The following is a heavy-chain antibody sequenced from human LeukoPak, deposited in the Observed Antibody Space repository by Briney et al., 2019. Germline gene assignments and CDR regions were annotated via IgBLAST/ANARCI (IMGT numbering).Heavy chain of an antibody. J-gene: IGHJ4*02. CDR3: AKEGTYNNFWSGYFH. D-gene: IGHD3-3*01. Sequence: GGSLRLSCAASGFTFSSYGMHWVRQAPGKGLEWVAVISYDGSNKYYADSVKGRFTISRDNSKNTLYLQMNSLRAEDTALYYCAKEGTYNNFWSGYFHWGQGALVTVSS. V-gene: IGHV3-30*18. CDR2: ISYDGSNK. CDR1: GFTFSSYG.